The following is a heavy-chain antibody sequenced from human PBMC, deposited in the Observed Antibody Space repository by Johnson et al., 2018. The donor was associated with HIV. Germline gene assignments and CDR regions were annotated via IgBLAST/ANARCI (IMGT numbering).Heavy chain of an antibody. Sequence: VQLVESGGGVVQPGRSLRLSCEVYGFTFSSYWMSWVRQAPGNGLEWVANIKQDGSEKYYVDSVKGRFTISRDNAKNSLYLQMSSLRAEDTTIYYCARALRWPNAFDIWGQGTLVTVSS. CDR3: ARALRWPNAFDI. V-gene: IGHV3-7*01. CDR1: GFTFSSYW. CDR2: IKQDGSEK. J-gene: IGHJ3*02. D-gene: IGHD4-23*01.